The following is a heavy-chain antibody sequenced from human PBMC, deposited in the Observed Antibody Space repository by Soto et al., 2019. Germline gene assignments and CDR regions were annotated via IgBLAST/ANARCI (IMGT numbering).Heavy chain of an antibody. J-gene: IGHJ4*02. Sequence: TLSLTCTLSGASITSTTYFWALIRKPPGKGLEWFGSIYYSGKTHYNPSLKSRVTISVDRSKNQFSLQMSSVTAADTAVYYCAKNLPRTGRFDYWGQGSLVTVYS. V-gene: IGHV4-39*01. CDR3: AKNLPRTGRFDY. CDR2: IYYSGKT. CDR1: GASITSTTYF.